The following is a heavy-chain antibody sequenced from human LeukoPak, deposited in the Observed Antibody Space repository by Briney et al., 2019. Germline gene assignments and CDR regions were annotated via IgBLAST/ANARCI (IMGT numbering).Heavy chain of an antibody. CDR3: ARDFFGDYYDIPPGNWFDP. D-gene: IGHD3-22*01. CDR2: IYTSGRT. J-gene: IGHJ5*02. V-gene: IGHV4-4*07. Sequence: SETLSLTCTASGRSISSYYWSWIRQPAGKGLQWIGRIYTSGRTNYNPSLKSRVTMSVDTSKNQFSLKLTSVTAADTAVYYCARDFFGDYYDIPPGNWFDPWGQGTLVTVSS. CDR1: GRSISSYY.